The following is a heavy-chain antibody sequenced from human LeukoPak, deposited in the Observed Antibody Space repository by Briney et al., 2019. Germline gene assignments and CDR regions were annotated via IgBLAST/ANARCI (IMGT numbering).Heavy chain of an antibody. CDR1: GFTFSSYW. D-gene: IGHD3-22*01. CDR3: ARDPNYDSSGSVDAFDI. V-gene: IGHV3-74*01. Sequence: GSLRLSCAASGFTFSSYWMHWVRQAQGKGLVWVSRINIDGSITNYADSVKGRFTISRDNAKNTLYLQMNSLRAEDTAVYYCARDPNYDSSGSVDAFDIWGQGTMVTVSS. CDR2: INIDGSIT. J-gene: IGHJ3*02.